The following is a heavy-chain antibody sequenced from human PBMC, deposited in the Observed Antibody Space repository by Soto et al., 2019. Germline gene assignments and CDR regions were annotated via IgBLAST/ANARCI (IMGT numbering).Heavy chain of an antibody. CDR1: GFTFSSYG. Sequence: QVQLVESGGGVVQPGRSLRLSCAASGFTFSSYGMHWVRQAPGKGLEWVALISFDGSNTYYADSVKGRFTISRDNSQKALDLQMHSLRAEDTSLYYCGAGQFFSDYWGQGTLVTVSS. CDR3: GAGQFFSDY. V-gene: IGHV3-30*03. CDR2: ISFDGSNT. J-gene: IGHJ4*02. D-gene: IGHD6-19*01.